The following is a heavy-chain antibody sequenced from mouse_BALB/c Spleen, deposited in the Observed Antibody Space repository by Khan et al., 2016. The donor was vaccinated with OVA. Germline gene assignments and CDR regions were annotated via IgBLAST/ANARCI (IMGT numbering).Heavy chain of an antibody. D-gene: IGHD2-14*01. CDR2: INPSNNYT. CDR1: GYTFTSYT. Sequence: VQLQQSGAELARPGASVKMSCKASGYTFTSYTMHWVRQRPGQAQEWIGHINPSNNYTNYNQTFKDKATLIVDKSYNTADMQLSSLTSEDAAVDYCVREGAYHRSDGWFAYWGQGTLVTVAA. V-gene: IGHV1-4*01. J-gene: IGHJ3*01. CDR3: VREGAYHRSDGWFAY.